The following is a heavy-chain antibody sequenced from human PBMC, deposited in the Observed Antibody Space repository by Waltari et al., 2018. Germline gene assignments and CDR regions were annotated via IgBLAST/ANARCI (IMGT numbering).Heavy chain of an antibody. CDR1: GFTFSTYS. D-gene: IGHD4-17*01. V-gene: IGHV3-21*01. CDR3: ARSSTTVTTFG. Sequence: EVQLVASGGGLVKPGGSLRLSCAAFGFTFSTYSMNWVRQAPGKGLEWVSCSSSGSIYMTYADSVKGRVTISRDNAKNSLYLQMNSLRAEDTAVYYCARSSTTVTTFGWGQGTLVTVSS. CDR2: SSSGSIYM. J-gene: IGHJ4*02.